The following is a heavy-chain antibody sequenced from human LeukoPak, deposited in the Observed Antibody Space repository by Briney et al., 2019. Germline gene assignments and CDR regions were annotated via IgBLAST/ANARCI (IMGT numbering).Heavy chain of an antibody. J-gene: IGHJ6*02. Sequence: SVKVSCKASGGTFSSYAISWVRQAPGQGLEWMGKIIPILGIANYAQKFQGRVTITADKSTSTAYMELRSLRSDDTAVYYCARDHDYGDYATPFGYYYYGMDVWGQGTTVTVSS. CDR1: GGTFSSYA. CDR3: ARDHDYGDYATPFGYYYYGMDV. CDR2: IIPILGIA. V-gene: IGHV1-69*04. D-gene: IGHD4-17*01.